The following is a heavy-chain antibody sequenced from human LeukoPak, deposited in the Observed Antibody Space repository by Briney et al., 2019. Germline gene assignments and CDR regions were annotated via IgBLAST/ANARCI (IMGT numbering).Heavy chain of an antibody. CDR2: ISSSSSTI. V-gene: IGHV3-48*01. CDR1: GFTFSSTS. Sequence: PGGSLRLSCAASGFTFSSTSTNWVRQAPGKGLEWVSYISSSSSTIYYADSVKGRFTISRDNAKNSLYLQMNSLRAEDTAVYYCARGSTYYDSSGQVPFDYWGQGTLVTVSS. CDR3: ARGSTYYDSSGQVPFDY. D-gene: IGHD3-22*01. J-gene: IGHJ4*02.